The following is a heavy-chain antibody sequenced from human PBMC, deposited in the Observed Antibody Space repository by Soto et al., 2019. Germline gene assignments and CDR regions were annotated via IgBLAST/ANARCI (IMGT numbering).Heavy chain of an antibody. J-gene: IGHJ4*02. V-gene: IGHV1-18*01. CDR2: ISFYNGHT. CDR3: ASATSIAVAGKET. D-gene: IGHD6-19*01. Sequence: QVQLVQSGGEVKKPGASVKVSCKASGDTVTKYGLSWVRQAPGQGLEWLGWISFYNGHTNYALKFQDRITFPTATSTSTASMEFRSLTSDDTAVYYCASATSIAVAGKETWGQGTLVTVSS. CDR1: GDTVTKYG.